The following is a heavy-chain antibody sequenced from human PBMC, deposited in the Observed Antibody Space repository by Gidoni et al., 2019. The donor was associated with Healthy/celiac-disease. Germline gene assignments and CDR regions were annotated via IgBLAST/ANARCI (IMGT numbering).Heavy chain of an antibody. CDR2: ISGSGGST. Sequence: EVQLLESGGGLVQPGGSLRLSCAASGFTFSSYAMSWVRQAPGKGLEWVSAISGSGGSTYYADSVKGRFTISRDNSKNTLYLQMNSLRAEDTAVYYCAKVRIAVAGTGGQAYYYYYYGMDVWGQGTTVTVSS. D-gene: IGHD6-19*01. V-gene: IGHV3-23*01. CDR1: GFTFSSYA. J-gene: IGHJ6*02. CDR3: AKVRIAVAGTGGQAYYYYYYGMDV.